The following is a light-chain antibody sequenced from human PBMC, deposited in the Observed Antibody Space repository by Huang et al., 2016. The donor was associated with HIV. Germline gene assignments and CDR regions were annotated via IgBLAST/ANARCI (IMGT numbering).Light chain of an antibody. Sequence: DIQMTQSPSSLSASVGDRVTITCRASQNIGTSLNWYQQKPGQAPKLLFYATFNLHFGIPSRFSGGGSGTSFTLTISNLQPDDFATYFCQQSQGLPRTFGRGTKVDI. J-gene: IGKJ1*01. CDR3: QQSQGLPRT. CDR1: QNIGTS. V-gene: IGKV1-39*01. CDR2: ATF.